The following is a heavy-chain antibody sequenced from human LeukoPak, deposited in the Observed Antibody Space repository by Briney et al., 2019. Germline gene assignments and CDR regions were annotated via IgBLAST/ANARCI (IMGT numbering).Heavy chain of an antibody. D-gene: IGHD3-3*01. CDR2: IYTSGST. CDR3: ARLEDANWFDP. J-gene: IGHJ5*02. V-gene: IGHV4-61*02. Sequence: SETLSLTCTVSGGSISSGSYYWSWIRQPAGKGLEWIGRIYTSGSTNYNPSLKSRVTISVDTSKNQFSLKLSSVTAADTAVYYCARLEDANWFDPWGQGTLVTVSS. CDR1: GGSISSGSYY.